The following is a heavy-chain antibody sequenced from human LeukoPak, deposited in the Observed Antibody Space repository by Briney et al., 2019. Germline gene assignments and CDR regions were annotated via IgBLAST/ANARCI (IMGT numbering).Heavy chain of an antibody. CDR1: GFTFSSYE. Sequence: GGSLILSCAASGFTFSSYEVNWVRQAPATGLEWLSHISSSSSTIYYADSVKGRFTISRDNAKKSLYLQMNSLRAEDTAVYYCMRPPGYGGQGTVATVTS. D-gene: IGHD3-10*01. V-gene: IGHV3-48*03. CDR3: MRPPGY. J-gene: IGHJ4*02. CDR2: ISSSSSTI.